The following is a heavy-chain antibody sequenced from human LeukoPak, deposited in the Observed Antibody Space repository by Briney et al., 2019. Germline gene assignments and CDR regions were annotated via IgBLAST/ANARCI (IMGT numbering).Heavy chain of an antibody. CDR2: IYYSGST. CDR3: ARVGDILTGYYTPYYFDY. D-gene: IGHD3-9*01. Sequence: PSETLSLTCTVSGGSISSYYWSWIRQPPGKGLEWIGYIYYSGSTNYNPSLKSRVTISVDTSKNQFSLKLSSVTAADTAVYYCARVGDILTGYYTPYYFDYWSQGTLVTVSS. CDR1: GGSISSYY. J-gene: IGHJ4*02. V-gene: IGHV4-59*01.